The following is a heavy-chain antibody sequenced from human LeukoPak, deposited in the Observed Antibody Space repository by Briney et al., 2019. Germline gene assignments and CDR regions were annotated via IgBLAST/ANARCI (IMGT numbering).Heavy chain of an antibody. CDR1: GFTFSSYW. J-gene: IGHJ3*02. CDR2: IKQDGSEK. D-gene: IGHD1-26*01. CDR3: ARDRAPLYSGSDGGAFDI. Sequence: GGSLRLSCAASGFTFSSYWMSWVRKAPGKGLEWVANIKQDGSEKYYVDSVKGRFTISRDNAKNSLYLQMNSLRAEDTAVYYCARDRAPLYSGSDGGAFDIWGQGTMVTVS. V-gene: IGHV3-7*03.